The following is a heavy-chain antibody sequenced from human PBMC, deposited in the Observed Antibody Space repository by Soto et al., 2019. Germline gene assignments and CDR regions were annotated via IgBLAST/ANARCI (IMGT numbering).Heavy chain of an antibody. CDR1: GGSISSSSYY. CDR2: IYYSGST. CDR3: ARPFSVSSGYDATLDAFDI. V-gene: IGHV4-39*01. J-gene: IGHJ3*02. Sequence: QLQLQESGPGLVKPSETLSLTCTVSGGSISSSSYYWGWIRQPPGKGLEWIGSIYYSGSTYYNPSLKSRVTISVDTSKNQFSLKLSSVTAADTAVYYCARPFSVSSGYDATLDAFDIWDQGTMVTVSS. D-gene: IGHD5-12*01.